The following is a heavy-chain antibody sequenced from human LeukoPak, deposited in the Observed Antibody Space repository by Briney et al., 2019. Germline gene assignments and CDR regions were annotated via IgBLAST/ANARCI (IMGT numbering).Heavy chain of an antibody. J-gene: IGHJ3*02. V-gene: IGHV3-21*01. D-gene: IGHD3-16*02. Sequence: GGSLRLSCAASGFTFSSYSMSWVRQAPGKGLEWVSSISSSSSYIYYADSVKGRFTISRDNAKNSLYLQMNSLRAEDTAVYYCARDWAVTFGGVIVDIHAFDIWGQGTMVTVSS. CDR3: ARDWAVTFGGVIVDIHAFDI. CDR2: ISSSSSYI. CDR1: GFTFSSYS.